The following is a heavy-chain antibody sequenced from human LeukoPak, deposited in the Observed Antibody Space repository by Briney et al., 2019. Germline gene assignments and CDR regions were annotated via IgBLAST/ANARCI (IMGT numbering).Heavy chain of an antibody. J-gene: IGHJ6*02. CDR3: ARDSRSWYSYYYYGMDV. Sequence: ASVKVSCKASGYTFTSYGISWVRHAPGQGLEWMGWISAYNGNTNYAQKLQGRVTMTTDTSTSTAYMELRSLRSDDTAVYYCARDSRSWYSYYYYGMDVWGQGTTVTVSS. D-gene: IGHD6-13*01. V-gene: IGHV1-18*01. CDR2: ISAYNGNT. CDR1: GYTFTSYG.